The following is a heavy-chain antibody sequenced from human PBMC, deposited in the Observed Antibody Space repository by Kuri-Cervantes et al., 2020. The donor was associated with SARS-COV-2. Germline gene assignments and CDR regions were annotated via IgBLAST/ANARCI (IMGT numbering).Heavy chain of an antibody. CDR1: GFTFSSYW. J-gene: IGHJ4*02. CDR2: IYSGGST. CDR3: AGSTSCPEPDY. D-gene: IGHD2-2*01. Sequence: LSLTCAASGFTFSSYWMSWVRQAPGKGLEWVSVIYSGGSTYYADSVKGRFTISRDNSKNTLYLQMNSLRAEDTAVYYCAGSTSCPEPDYWGQGTLVTVSS. V-gene: IGHV3-53*01.